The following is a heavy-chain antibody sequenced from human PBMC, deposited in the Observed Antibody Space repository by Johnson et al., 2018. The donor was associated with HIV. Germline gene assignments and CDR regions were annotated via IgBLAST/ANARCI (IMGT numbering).Heavy chain of an antibody. D-gene: IGHD6-13*01. J-gene: IGHJ3*02. CDR1: GFTFSSYD. V-gene: IGHV3-13*01. CDR3: ARGLAADALDI. CDR2: IGTAGDT. Sequence: VQLVESGGGVVQPGRSLRLSCAASGFTFSSYDMNWVRQATGKGLEWVSAIGTAGDTYYPGSVKGRFTISRENAKNSLYLQMNSLRAGDTAVYYCARGLAADALDIWGQGTMVTVSS.